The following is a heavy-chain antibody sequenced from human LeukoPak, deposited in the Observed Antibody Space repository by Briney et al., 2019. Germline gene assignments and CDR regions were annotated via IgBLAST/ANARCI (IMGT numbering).Heavy chain of an antibody. CDR2: ISAYNGNT. Sequence: ASVKVSCKASGYTFTSYGISWVRQAPGQGLEWMGWISAYNGNTNYAQKLQGRVTMTTDTSPSTAYMELRSPRSDDTAVYYCARVLWDTAIGYWGQGTLVTVSS. J-gene: IGHJ4*02. V-gene: IGHV1-18*04. CDR3: ARVLWDTAIGY. CDR1: GYTFTSYG. D-gene: IGHD5-18*01.